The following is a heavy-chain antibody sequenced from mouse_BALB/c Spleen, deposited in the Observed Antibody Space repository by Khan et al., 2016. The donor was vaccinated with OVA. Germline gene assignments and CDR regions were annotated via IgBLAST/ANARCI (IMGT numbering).Heavy chain of an antibody. CDR2: INPSSGYT. Sequence: QVQLQQSGAELARPGASVKMSCKASGYTFTSYTIHWIKQRPGQGLEWIGYINPSSGYTNYNQKFKDKATLNADKSSNTAYMQLSSLTSDDSAVYYCARDGAYYRNDGWFAYWGQGTLVTVSA. CDR3: ARDGAYYRNDGWFAY. D-gene: IGHD2-14*01. CDR1: GYTFTSYT. J-gene: IGHJ3*01. V-gene: IGHV1-4*01.